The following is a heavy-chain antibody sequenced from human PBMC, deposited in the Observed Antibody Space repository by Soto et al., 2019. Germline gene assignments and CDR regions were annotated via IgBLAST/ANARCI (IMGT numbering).Heavy chain of an antibody. CDR3: ARERYGDYGRGTFDI. Sequence: SQTLSLPCAISGDSVSNNTTGWNWIRQSPSRGLEWLGRTYYRSKWYNDYAVSVKSRIIINPDTSKNQYSLQLSSVTPEDTAVYYCARERYGDYGRGTFDIWGQGTMVTVSS. V-gene: IGHV6-1*01. J-gene: IGHJ3*02. CDR2: TYYRSKWYN. CDR1: GDSVSNNTTG. D-gene: IGHD4-17*01.